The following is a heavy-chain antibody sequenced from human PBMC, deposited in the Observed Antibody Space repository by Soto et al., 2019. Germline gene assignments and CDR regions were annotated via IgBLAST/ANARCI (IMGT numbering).Heavy chain of an antibody. CDR1: GFTLRNYA. CDR2: ISANDVGT. Sequence: PGGSLRLSCEASGFTLRNYAMTWIRQAPGKGLEWVSLISANDVGTYYAESVKTRFTISTDQSRNTVYLQMDSLRADDTAIYYCAKAKNDYNWDNRHPFDYWGQGPLVTVSS. D-gene: IGHD1-20*01. CDR3: AKAKNDYNWDNRHPFDY. J-gene: IGHJ4*02. V-gene: IGHV3-23*01.